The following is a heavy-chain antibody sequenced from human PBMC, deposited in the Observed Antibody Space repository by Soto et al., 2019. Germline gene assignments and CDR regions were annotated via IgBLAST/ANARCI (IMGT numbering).Heavy chain of an antibody. V-gene: IGHV3-74*01. CDR3: ASSHYYGDYA. Sequence: GGSLRLSCAASGFTFSSYWIHWVRQAPGKGLVWISRIREDGSGANYADSVEGRFTISRDNAENMLYLQMNSLRAEDTAVYYCASSHYYGDYAWGQGTLVTVSS. CDR2: IREDGSGA. CDR1: GFTFSSYW. J-gene: IGHJ4*02. D-gene: IGHD4-17*01.